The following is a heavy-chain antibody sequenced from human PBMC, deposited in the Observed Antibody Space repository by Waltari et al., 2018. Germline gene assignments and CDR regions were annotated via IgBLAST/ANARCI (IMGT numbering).Heavy chain of an antibody. D-gene: IGHD3-22*01. CDR3: AKAHFYDTSGYIEH. J-gene: IGHJ5*02. CDR1: GFIFNNFA. CDR2: INGDGDKT. V-gene: IGHV3-23*01. Sequence: EVQVLESGGGLVQPGGSLRLTCAASGFIFNNFAINWVRQAPGKGLEGVSGINGDGDKTYYADSVKGRFTLSRDNSRNTLSLQMNSLRAEDTAVYYCAKAHFYDTSGYIEHWGQGTLVTVSS.